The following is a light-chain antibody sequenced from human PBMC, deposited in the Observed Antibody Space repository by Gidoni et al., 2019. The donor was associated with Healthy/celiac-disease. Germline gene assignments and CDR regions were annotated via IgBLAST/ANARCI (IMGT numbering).Light chain of an antibody. CDR3: QVWDSSSDHVV. Sequence: SCVLPKPPSGHVAPGKTARLTCGGNNIGSKNVHWYQQKPGQAPVLVVYDDSDRPSGVPQRFSGSNSGNTATLTISSVEDGDEADYYCQVWDSSSDHVVFGGGTKLTVL. CDR2: DDS. V-gene: IGLV3-21*03. CDR1: NIGSKN. J-gene: IGLJ2*01.